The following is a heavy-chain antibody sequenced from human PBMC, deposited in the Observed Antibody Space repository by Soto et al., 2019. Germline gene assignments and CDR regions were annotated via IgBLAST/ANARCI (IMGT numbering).Heavy chain of an antibody. V-gene: IGHV1-69*13. CDR1: GGTFSSYA. J-gene: IGHJ4*02. CDR3: ATARRYSSSSWDY. Sequence: SVKVSCKAPGGTFSSYAISWVRQAPGQGLEWMGGIIPIFGTANYAQKFQGRVTITADESTSTAYMELSSLRSEDTAVYYCATARRYSSSSWDYWGQGTLVTVSS. CDR2: IIPIFGTA. D-gene: IGHD6-6*01.